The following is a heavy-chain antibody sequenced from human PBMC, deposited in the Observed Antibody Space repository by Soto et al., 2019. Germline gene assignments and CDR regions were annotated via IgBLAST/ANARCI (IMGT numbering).Heavy chain of an antibody. Sequence: QMQLVESGGGVVQPGTSLRVSCAASGFTFSHYGIHWVRQAPGKGLEWVGVISYDGSNKYYADSVKGRFTISRDNSKNTLYLQMNSLRAEDTAVYYCAKGARYDFWSGYWPAWDYGMDVWGQGTTVTVSS. CDR2: ISYDGSNK. D-gene: IGHD3-3*01. J-gene: IGHJ6*02. V-gene: IGHV3-30*18. CDR1: GFTFSHYG. CDR3: AKGARYDFWSGYWPAWDYGMDV.